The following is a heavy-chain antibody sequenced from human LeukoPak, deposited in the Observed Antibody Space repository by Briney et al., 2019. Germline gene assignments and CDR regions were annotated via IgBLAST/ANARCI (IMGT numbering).Heavy chain of an antibody. J-gene: IGHJ5*02. Sequence: SETLSLTCTVSGGSISSYYWSWIRQPPGKGLEWIGYIYYSGSTNYNPSLKSRVTISVDTSKNQFSLRLSSVTAADTAVYYCARGHWLDPWGQGTLVTVSS. CDR2: IYYSGST. CDR1: GGSISSYY. V-gene: IGHV4-59*01. CDR3: ARGHWLDP.